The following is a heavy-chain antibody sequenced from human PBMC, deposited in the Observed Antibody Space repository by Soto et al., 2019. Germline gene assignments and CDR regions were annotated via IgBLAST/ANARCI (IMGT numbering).Heavy chain of an antibody. CDR3: ARVGGAAAGTGGMDV. CDR1: GFTFSSYA. V-gene: IGHV3-30-3*01. CDR2: ISYDGSNK. Sequence: GGSLRLACAASGFTFSSYAMHWVRQAPGKGLEWVAVISYDGSNKYYADSVKGRFTISRDNSKNTLYLQMNSLRAEDTAVYYCARVGGAAAGTGGMDVWGQGTTVTVSS. D-gene: IGHD6-13*01. J-gene: IGHJ6*02.